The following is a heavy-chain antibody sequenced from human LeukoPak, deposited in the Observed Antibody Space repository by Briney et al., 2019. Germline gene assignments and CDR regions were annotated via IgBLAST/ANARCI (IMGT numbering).Heavy chain of an antibody. CDR2: IKQDGSEK. D-gene: IGHD5-12*01. CDR1: GFTFSSYR. CDR3: AREMLRLGAYFDY. Sequence: PGGSLRLSCAASGFTFSSYRMSWVRRAPGKGLEWVANIKQDGSEKYYVDSVKGRFTISRDNAKNSLYLQMNSLRAEDTAVYYCAREMLRLGAYFDYWGQGTLVTVSS. J-gene: IGHJ4*02. V-gene: IGHV3-7*01.